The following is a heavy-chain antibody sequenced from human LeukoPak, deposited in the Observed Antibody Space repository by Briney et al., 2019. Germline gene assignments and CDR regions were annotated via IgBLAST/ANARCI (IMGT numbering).Heavy chain of an antibody. Sequence: GGSLRLSCAVSGFTFSGFWMSWSRQATGKGLEWVASINSDGSEGYYADVVKGRFTISRDDAKNSLYLQMNSLRAEDTAVYYCASLDTALLNSAYWGQGTLVTVSS. CDR3: ASLDTALLNSAY. V-gene: IGHV3-7*01. CDR2: INSDGSEG. D-gene: IGHD5-18*01. CDR1: GFTFSGFW. J-gene: IGHJ4*02.